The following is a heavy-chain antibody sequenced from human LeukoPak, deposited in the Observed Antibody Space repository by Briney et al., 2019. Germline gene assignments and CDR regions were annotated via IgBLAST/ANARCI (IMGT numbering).Heavy chain of an antibody. CDR3: ARVRLVVVPAANWFDP. J-gene: IGHJ5*02. CDR1: GYTFTSYG. CDR2: ISAYNGNT. V-gene: IGHV1-18*01. D-gene: IGHD2-2*01. Sequence: GASVKVSCKASGYTFTSYGISWVRQAPGRGLEWMGWISAYNGNTNYAQKLQGRVTMTTDTSTSTAYMELRSLRSDDTAVYYCARVRLVVVPAANWFDPWGQGTLVTVSS.